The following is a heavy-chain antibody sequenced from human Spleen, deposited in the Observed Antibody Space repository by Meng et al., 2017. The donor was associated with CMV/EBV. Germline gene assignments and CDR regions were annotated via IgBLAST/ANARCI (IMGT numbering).Heavy chain of an antibody. CDR2: INPKSGDT. D-gene: IGHD2-15*01. J-gene: IGHJ3*02. Sequence: ASVKVSCKASGYTFTGYYIHWVRQAPGQGLEWMGWINPKSGDTNYAQKFQGRVTMTRDTSISTAYMELSSLRSEDTAVYYCAREKGGFDIWGQGTVVTVSS. CDR3: AREKGGFDI. CDR1: GYTFTGYY. V-gene: IGHV1-2*02.